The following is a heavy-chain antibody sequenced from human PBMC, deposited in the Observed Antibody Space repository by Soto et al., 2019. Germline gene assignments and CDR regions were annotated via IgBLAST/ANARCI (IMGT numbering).Heavy chain of an antibody. J-gene: IGHJ6*03. V-gene: IGHV3-15*01. CDR3: ITVEVPAVTNVWGYYYYYMYI. D-gene: IGHD2-2*01. CDR1: GFTFSNAW. Sequence: EVQVVESGGGLVKPGGSLRLSCEGSGFTFSNAWMSWVRQAPGKGLEWVGRIKSKIDDETTEYAAPVKGRFTISRDDSQNTQFLQMNRLKTEDTASSYCITVEVPAVTNVWGYYYYYMYIWGKGTTVTVSS. CDR2: IKSKIDDETT.